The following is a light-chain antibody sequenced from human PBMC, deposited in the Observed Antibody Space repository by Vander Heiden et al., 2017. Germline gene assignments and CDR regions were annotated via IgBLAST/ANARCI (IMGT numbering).Light chain of an antibody. CDR2: EAS. J-gene: IGKJ4*01. Sequence: DIQMTKSPSSLSASVGDRVHITCQASQDISNYLNWYQQKPGKAPKLLIYEASNLETGVPSRFSGSGSGTDFTFTISSLQPEDIATYYCQQYDNLPLTFGGGTKVEIK. CDR1: QDISNY. CDR3: QQYDNLPLT. V-gene: IGKV1-33*01.